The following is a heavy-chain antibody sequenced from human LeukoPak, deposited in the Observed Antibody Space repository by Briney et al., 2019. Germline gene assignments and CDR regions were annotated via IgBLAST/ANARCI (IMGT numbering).Heavy chain of an antibody. CDR3: AKDWITYYDFWSGYSPRSPFDY. D-gene: IGHD3-3*01. J-gene: IGHJ4*02. Sequence: SGGSLRLSCAASGFTFSSYAMSWVRQVPGKGLEWVSAISGSGGSTYYADSVKGRFTISRDNSKNTLYLQMNSLRAEDTAVYYCAKDWITYYDFWSGYSPRSPFDYWGQGTLVTVSS. CDR2: ISGSGGST. CDR1: GFTFSSYA. V-gene: IGHV3-23*01.